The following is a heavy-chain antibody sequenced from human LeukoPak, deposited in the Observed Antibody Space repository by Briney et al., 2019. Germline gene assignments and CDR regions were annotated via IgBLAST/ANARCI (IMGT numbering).Heavy chain of an antibody. D-gene: IGHD3-10*01. CDR3: AISYDYYYSGMDV. CDR1: GYSFTSYA. Sequence: ASVEVSCKASGYSFTSYAMHWVRQAPGQRLEWMGWVNAGNGNTKYSQKFQGRVTITRDTSASTAYMELSSLRSEDTAVYYCAISYDYYYSGMDVWGQGTTVTVSS. J-gene: IGHJ6*02. V-gene: IGHV1-3*01. CDR2: VNAGNGNT.